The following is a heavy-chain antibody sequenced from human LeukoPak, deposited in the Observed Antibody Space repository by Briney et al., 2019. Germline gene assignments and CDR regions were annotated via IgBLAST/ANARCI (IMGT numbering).Heavy chain of an antibody. CDR1: GGSISGYY. D-gene: IGHD6-19*01. Sequence: SETLSLTCTVSGGSISGYYWSWIRQPPGKGLERIGNIYYSGSTNYNPSLNSRVTISVDTSKNQFSLKLSSVTAADTAVYHCARVFSSGWYSYFDYWGQGTLVTVSS. CDR3: ARVFSSGWYSYFDY. CDR2: IYYSGST. J-gene: IGHJ4*02. V-gene: IGHV4-59*01.